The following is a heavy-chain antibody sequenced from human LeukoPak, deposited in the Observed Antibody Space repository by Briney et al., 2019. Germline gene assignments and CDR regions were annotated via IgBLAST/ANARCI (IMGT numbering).Heavy chain of an antibody. Sequence: GGSLRLSCAASGFTFSSYWMSWVRQAPGKGLEWVANIKQDGSEKYYVDSVKGRFTISRDNAKNSLYLQMNSLRAEDTAVYYCARDRVYYDSSGYLGWFDPWGQGTLVTVSS. D-gene: IGHD3-22*01. CDR3: ARDRVYYDSSGYLGWFDP. J-gene: IGHJ5*02. CDR1: GFTFSSYW. V-gene: IGHV3-7*01. CDR2: IKQDGSEK.